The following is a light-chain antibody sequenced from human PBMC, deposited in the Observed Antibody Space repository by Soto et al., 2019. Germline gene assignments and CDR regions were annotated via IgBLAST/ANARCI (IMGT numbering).Light chain of an antibody. CDR3: QQFDDSLPKLT. J-gene: IGKJ4*01. CDR1: QIVSSSY. Sequence: EIELTQSPGTLSLSPGERATLSCRASQIVSSSYLAWYQQKPGQAPRLLIHGASSRATGIPDRFSGSGSGTDFTLTISRLEPEDFAVYYCQQFDDSLPKLTFGGGTKVEIK. V-gene: IGKV3-20*01. CDR2: GAS.